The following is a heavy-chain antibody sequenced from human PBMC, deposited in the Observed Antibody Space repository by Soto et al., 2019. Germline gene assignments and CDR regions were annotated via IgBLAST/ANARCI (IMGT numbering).Heavy chain of an antibody. J-gene: IGHJ4*02. Sequence: QITLKESGPTLVKPTQTLTLTCTLSGFSLSTSRVGVGWIRQPPGKALEWLAVIYWDDTKTYRPSLKSRLTITKDTSKNQVALTMTNMDPVDTATYYCAHAYGGRSLYWGQGTLVTVSS. CDR3: AHAYGGRSLY. CDR1: GFSLSTSRVG. CDR2: IYWDDTK. V-gene: IGHV2-5*02. D-gene: IGHD1-26*01.